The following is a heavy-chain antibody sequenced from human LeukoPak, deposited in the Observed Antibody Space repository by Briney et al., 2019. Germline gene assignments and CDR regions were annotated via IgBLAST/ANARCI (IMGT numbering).Heavy chain of an antibody. Sequence: ASVKVSCKASGGTFSSYAISWVRQAPGQGLEWMGGIIPIFGTANYAQKFQGRVTITADESTSTAYMELSSLRSEDTAVYYCARDSRSGYYTREGNAFDIWGQGTMVTVSS. CDR3: ARDSRSGYYTREGNAFDI. V-gene: IGHV1-69*13. J-gene: IGHJ3*02. D-gene: IGHD3-3*01. CDR1: GGTFSSYA. CDR2: IIPIFGTA.